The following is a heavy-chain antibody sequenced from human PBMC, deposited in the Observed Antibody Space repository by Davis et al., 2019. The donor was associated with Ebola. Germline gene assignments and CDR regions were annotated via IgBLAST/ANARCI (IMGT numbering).Heavy chain of an antibody. D-gene: IGHD6-19*01. J-gene: IGHJ4*02. Sequence: SETLSPTCPVPGGLIDNYFWSWIRLTPGKGLEWLGFMESSGTTNFNPSLRPRVTMSVDTSKTQFYLKLTSVTAADTAVYYCARLLGSSGWYDGLDYWGQGIMVTVSS. CDR2: MESSGTT. V-gene: IGHV4-59*12. CDR1: GGLIDNYF. CDR3: ARLLGSSGWYDGLDY.